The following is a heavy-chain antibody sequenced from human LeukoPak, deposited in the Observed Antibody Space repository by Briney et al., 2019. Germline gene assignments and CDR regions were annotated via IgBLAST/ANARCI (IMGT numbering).Heavy chain of an antibody. D-gene: IGHD2-2*02. CDR3: ARSPSIDIVVVPAAIGPLFDY. Sequence: PSQTLSLTCTVSGGSISSGSYYWSWIRQPAGKGLEWIGRIYTSGSTNYNPSLKSRVTISVDTSKNQFSLKLSSVTAADTAVYYCARSPSIDIVVVPAAIGPLFDYWGQGILVTVSS. J-gene: IGHJ4*02. CDR1: GGSISSGSYY. V-gene: IGHV4-61*02. CDR2: IYTSGST.